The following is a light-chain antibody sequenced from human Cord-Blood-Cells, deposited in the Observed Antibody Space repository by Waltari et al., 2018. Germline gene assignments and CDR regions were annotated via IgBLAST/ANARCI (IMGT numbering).Light chain of an antibody. CDR3: SSYTSSSTYV. Sequence: QPALTQPASVSGSPGQSLTIPCTGTSSDVGGYNYVSWYQQHPGKAPKLMIYDVSNRPSGVSNRFSGSKSGNTASLTISGLQAEDEADYYCSSYTSSSTYVFGTGTKVTVL. CDR2: DVS. CDR1: SSDVGGYNY. J-gene: IGLJ1*01. V-gene: IGLV2-14*01.